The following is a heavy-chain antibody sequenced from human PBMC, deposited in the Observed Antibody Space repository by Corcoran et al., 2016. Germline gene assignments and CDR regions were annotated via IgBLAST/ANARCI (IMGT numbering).Heavy chain of an antibody. CDR1: GFIVRGTY. CDR3: ARGRIRAIANYYYGMNV. V-gene: IGHV3-53*01. CDR2: IWSDDSA. J-gene: IGHJ6*02. D-gene: IGHD5-18*01. Sequence: EVQLVESGGGLIQPGGSLRLSCEASGFIVRGTYVSWVRQAPGKGLEWVSIIWSDDSASYADSVKGRFTMSRDNSKNMLYLQMNNLVAEETALYYCARGRIRAIANYYYGMNVWGQGTAVTVSS.